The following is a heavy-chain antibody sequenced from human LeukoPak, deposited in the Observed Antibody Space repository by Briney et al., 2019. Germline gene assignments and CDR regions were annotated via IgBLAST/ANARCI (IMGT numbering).Heavy chain of an antibody. CDR2: MNPNIGNT. V-gene: IGHV1-8*01. CDR1: GYTFTRYD. CDR3: ARSLDWNGANIDV. J-gene: IGHJ6*03. D-gene: IGHD1-1*01. Sequence: GASVKDSCKGSGYTFTRYDINWVPQATREGLGWMGWMNPNIGNTGYAQTFHDRHIMTTNTTTSTVSKELSSLRTDETAVYYCARSLDWNGANIDVWGKGTTVTVSS.